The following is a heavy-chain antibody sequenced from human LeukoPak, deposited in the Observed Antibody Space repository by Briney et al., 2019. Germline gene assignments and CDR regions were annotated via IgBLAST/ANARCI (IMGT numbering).Heavy chain of an antibody. CDR2: ISDSGGST. CDR1: GFTFSSYA. D-gene: IGHD1-26*01. Sequence: GGSLRLSCAASGFTFSSYAMSWVRQAPGKGLEWVSAISDSGGSTYYADSVKGRFTISRDNSKNTLYLQMNSLRAEDTAVYYCAKGDRYSGSSVIDYWGQGTLVTVSS. J-gene: IGHJ4*02. CDR3: AKGDRYSGSSVIDY. V-gene: IGHV3-23*01.